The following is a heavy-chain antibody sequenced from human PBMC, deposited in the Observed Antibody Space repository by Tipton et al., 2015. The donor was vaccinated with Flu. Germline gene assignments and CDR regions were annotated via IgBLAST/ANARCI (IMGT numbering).Heavy chain of an antibody. CDR3: ARSVVAATKWNYYYYMDV. CDR1: GFTFSSYW. J-gene: IGHJ6*03. CDR2: IKQDGSEK. V-gene: IGHV3-7*01. D-gene: IGHD2-15*01. Sequence: SLRLSCAASGFTFSSYWMSWVRQAPGKGLEWVANIKQDGSEKYYVDSVKGRFTISRDNAKNSLYLQMNSLRAEDTAVYYCARSVVAATKWNYYYYMDVWGKGTTVTVSS.